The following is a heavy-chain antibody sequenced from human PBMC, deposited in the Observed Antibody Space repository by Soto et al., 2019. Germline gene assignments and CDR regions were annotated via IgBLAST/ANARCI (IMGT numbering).Heavy chain of an antibody. Sequence: SETLSPTCSVSGGSINYNSYYWGWIRQPPGKGLEWVGGIFYTGTTYYSPSLKDRVTISVDTSKNSFSLNLTSVTAADTAVYFCARLVVVAPVANAWGQGTLVTVSS. J-gene: IGHJ5*02. CDR2: IFYTGTT. CDR1: GGSINYNSYY. V-gene: IGHV4-39*02. CDR3: ARLVVVAPVANA. D-gene: IGHD2-2*01.